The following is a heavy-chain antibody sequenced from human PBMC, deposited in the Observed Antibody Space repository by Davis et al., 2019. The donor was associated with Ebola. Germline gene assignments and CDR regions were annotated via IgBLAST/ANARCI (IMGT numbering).Heavy chain of an antibody. D-gene: IGHD6-19*01. CDR1: GGSFSGYY. CDR3: ARKRKTYSSGPFDY. V-gene: IGHV4-34*01. J-gene: IGHJ4*02. Sequence: PSETLSLTCAVYGGSFSGYYWSWIRQPPGKGLEWIGEINHSGSTNYNPSLKSRVTISVDTSKNQFSLKLSSVTAADTAVYYCARKRKTYSSGPFDYWGQGTLVTVSS. CDR2: INHSGST.